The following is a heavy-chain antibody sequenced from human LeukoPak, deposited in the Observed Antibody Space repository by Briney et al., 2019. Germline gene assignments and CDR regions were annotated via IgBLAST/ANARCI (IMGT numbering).Heavy chain of an antibody. CDR3: AKAASGSGSLPDY. CDR1: GGTFSSYA. Sequence: GASVKVSCKASGGTFSSYAISWVRQAPGQGLEWMGWINPNSRDTHYARKFQGRVTLTRDTSIRTAYMELSSLRSDDTAVYFCAKAASGSGSLPDYWGQGTQVTVSS. CDR2: INPNSRDT. J-gene: IGHJ4*02. V-gene: IGHV1-2*02. D-gene: IGHD1-26*01.